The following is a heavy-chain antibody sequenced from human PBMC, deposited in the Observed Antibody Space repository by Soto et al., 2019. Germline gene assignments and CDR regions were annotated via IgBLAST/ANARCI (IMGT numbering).Heavy chain of an antibody. J-gene: IGHJ4*02. Sequence: GGSLRLSCAAPGFNFNIHALHWIRQAPGEGLEWVAVMSPGGNSQYYADSVKGRFTISRDTSKSTLYLQMTSLRPEDTAVFYCGRGGSDSPMAPGYWGQGTLVTVSS. CDR2: MSPGGNSQ. CDR1: GFNFNIHA. V-gene: IGHV3-30-3*01. D-gene: IGHD5-18*01. CDR3: GRGGSDSPMAPGY.